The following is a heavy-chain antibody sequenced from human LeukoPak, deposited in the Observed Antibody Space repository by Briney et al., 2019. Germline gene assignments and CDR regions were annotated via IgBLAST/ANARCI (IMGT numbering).Heavy chain of an antibody. CDR2: ISSSSSYT. CDR1: GFIFSDYY. V-gene: IGHV3-11*05. CDR3: ARAVSVSSYYFDC. J-gene: IGHJ4*02. Sequence: KPGGSLRLSCAASGFIFSDYYMSWIRHASGKGLEWISYISSSSSYTNYVDSVKGRFTISRDNAKNSLYLQMNSLRAEDTAVYYCARAVSVSSYYFDCWGQGTLVTVSS. D-gene: IGHD5/OR15-5a*01.